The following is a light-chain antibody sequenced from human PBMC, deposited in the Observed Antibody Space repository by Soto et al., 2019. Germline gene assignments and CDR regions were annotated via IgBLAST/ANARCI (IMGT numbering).Light chain of an antibody. CDR3: QQYNNWPLT. CDR2: GAS. V-gene: IGKV3-15*01. Sequence: EIVMSQAPATLSVSPGERVTLSCRASQSVSSYLDWYQQKPGQAPRLLIYGASTRATDIPARFSGSGSGTEFTLTISSLQSEDFAVYYCQQYNNWPLTFGGGTNVEIK. J-gene: IGKJ4*01. CDR1: QSVSSY.